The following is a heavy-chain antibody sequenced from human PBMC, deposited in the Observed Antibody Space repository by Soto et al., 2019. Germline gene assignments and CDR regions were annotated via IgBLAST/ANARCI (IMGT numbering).Heavy chain of an antibody. D-gene: IGHD3-10*01. CDR3: AHSDITMVRGVTNWFDP. Sequence: QITLKESGPTLVKPTQTLTLTCTFSGFSLSTSGVGVGWIRQPPGKALEWLALIYWDDDKRYSPSLKSRLTITKDTSKNQVVLTMTNMDPVDTATYYCAHSDITMVRGVTNWFDPWGQGTLVTVSS. CDR2: IYWDDDK. J-gene: IGHJ5*02. CDR1: GFSLSTSGVG. V-gene: IGHV2-5*02.